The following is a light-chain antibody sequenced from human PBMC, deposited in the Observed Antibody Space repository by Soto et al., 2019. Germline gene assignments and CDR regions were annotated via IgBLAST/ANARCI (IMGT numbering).Light chain of an antibody. V-gene: IGKV3-11*01. Sequence: EIVLTQSPGTLSLSPGERSTLSCRASHSISTYLPSYQIKPAQPPRLLFYESSSRASGFPARFSGSGSGTDIRLTISRLTPEDVAVYYCQQRSQWPPMTFGQGTRLENK. CDR2: ESS. CDR3: QQRSQWPPMT. CDR1: HSISTY. J-gene: IGKJ5*01.